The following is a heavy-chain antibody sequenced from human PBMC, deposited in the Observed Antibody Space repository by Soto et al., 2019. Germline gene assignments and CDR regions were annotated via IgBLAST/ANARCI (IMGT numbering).Heavy chain of an antibody. V-gene: IGHV3-33*01. J-gene: IGHJ4*02. Sequence: GGSLRLSCAASGFTFSSYGMHWVRQAPGKGLEWVAVIWYDGSNKYYADSVKGRFTISRDNSKNTLYLQMNSLRAEDTAVYYCARAYYDSSGYPDYWGQGTLVTVSS. CDR3: ARAYYDSSGYPDY. CDR1: GFTFSSYG. CDR2: IWYDGSNK. D-gene: IGHD3-22*01.